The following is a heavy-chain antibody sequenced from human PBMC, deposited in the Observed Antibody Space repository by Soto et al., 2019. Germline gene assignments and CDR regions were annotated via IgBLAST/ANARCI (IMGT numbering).Heavy chain of an antibody. V-gene: IGHV4-59*08. CDR3: ARHLGYCSTTNCYAWFAP. CDR1: GGSISSYY. D-gene: IGHD2-2*01. CDR2: IYYSGNT. J-gene: IGHJ5*02. Sequence: SETLSLTCTVSGGSISSYYWSWILQPPGKGLEWIGYIYYSGNTNYNPSLKSRVTISADTSKNQFPLKLSSVTAADTAVYYCARHLGYCSTTNCYAWFAPWGQGTLVTVS.